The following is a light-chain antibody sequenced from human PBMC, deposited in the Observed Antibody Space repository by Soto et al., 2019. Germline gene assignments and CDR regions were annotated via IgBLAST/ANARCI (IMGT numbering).Light chain of an antibody. CDR2: STN. V-gene: IGLV8-61*01. CDR1: SGSVSTNYY. J-gene: IGLJ7*01. CDR3: VLYMTSGISV. Sequence: QTVVTQEPSFSVSPGGTVTLTCGLSSGSVSTNYYPSWHQQTPGQAPRTLIYSTNIRSSGVPDRFSGSILGNKAALTIAGAQADDESDYYCVLYMTSGISVFGGGTPLTVL.